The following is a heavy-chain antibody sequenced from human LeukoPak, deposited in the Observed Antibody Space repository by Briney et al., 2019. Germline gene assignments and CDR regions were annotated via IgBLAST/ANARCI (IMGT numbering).Heavy chain of an antibody. J-gene: IGHJ4*02. D-gene: IGHD2-15*01. V-gene: IGHV4-34*01. Sequence: SETLSLTCAVYGGSFSGYYWTWIRQPPGKGLEWNGEINHSGSTNYNPSLKSRVTISLDTSKNLFSLKLTSATVADTAVYYCARGEDTPKNFDYWGQGTLVTVSS. CDR1: GGSFSGYY. CDR2: INHSGST. CDR3: ARGEDTPKNFDY.